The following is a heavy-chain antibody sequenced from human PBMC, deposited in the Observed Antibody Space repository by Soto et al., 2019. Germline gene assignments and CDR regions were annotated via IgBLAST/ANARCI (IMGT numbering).Heavy chain of an antibody. J-gene: IGHJ3*02. CDR3: ARDCGSGNVDAFDI. D-gene: IGHD3-10*01. CDR1: GGTFGSYT. V-gene: IGHV1-69*08. CDR2: IIPILGIA. Sequence: QVQLVQSGAEVKKPGSSVKVSCKASGGTFGSYTISWVRQAPGQGLEWMGRIIPILGIANYAQKFQGRVTITADKSTSTAYRELSSLRSEDPAVYYCARDCGSGNVDAFDIWGQGTMVTVSS.